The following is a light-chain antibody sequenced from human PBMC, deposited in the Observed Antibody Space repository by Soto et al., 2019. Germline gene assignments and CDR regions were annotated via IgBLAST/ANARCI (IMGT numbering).Light chain of an antibody. V-gene: IGKV1-5*01. Sequence: DIQMTQSPSTLAASVGDRVTITCRASQNINRWLAWYQQKPGKAPKVLIYDASNLESGVPSRFSGSGSGTEFTLTITSLQPDEFATYYCQQYDGYFGPGTKVD. CDR2: DAS. CDR3: QQYDGY. J-gene: IGKJ3*01. CDR1: QNINRW.